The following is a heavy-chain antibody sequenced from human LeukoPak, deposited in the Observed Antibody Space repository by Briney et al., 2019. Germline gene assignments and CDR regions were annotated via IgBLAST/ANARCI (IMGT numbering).Heavy chain of an antibody. Sequence: PSETLSLTCSVSGDSITDYYWSWFRQSPGKRLEWIGYISYIGSTDYNPSLESRVTILLDTSKNQFSLHLTSVTAADTALYYCARHARGWVGESDHWGQGTLVTVSS. CDR1: GDSITDYY. J-gene: IGHJ4*02. V-gene: IGHV4-59*08. CDR2: ISYIGST. D-gene: IGHD3-16*01. CDR3: ARHARGWVGESDH.